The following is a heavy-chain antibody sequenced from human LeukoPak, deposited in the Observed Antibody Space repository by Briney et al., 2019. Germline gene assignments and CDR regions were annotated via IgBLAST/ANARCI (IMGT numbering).Heavy chain of an antibody. V-gene: IGHV1-2*02. Sequence: ASVKVSCKASGYTFTDSYMEWVRQAPGQGLEWMGWTNPNSGGTNYAQKFQGRVTMTRNTSISTAYMELSRLRSDDTAVYYCARVRSYCTNGVCYWDLDYWGQGTLVTVSS. D-gene: IGHD2-8*01. CDR3: ARVRSYCTNGVCYWDLDY. CDR1: GYTFTDSY. CDR2: TNPNSGGT. J-gene: IGHJ4*02.